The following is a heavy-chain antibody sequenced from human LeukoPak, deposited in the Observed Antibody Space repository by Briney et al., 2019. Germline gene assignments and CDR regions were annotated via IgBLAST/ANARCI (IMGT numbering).Heavy chain of an antibody. D-gene: IGHD6-13*01. CDR3: ARVAGEPTIHTIAAAGILGY. CDR2: ISAYNGNT. V-gene: IGHV1-18*01. CDR1: GYTFTSYG. J-gene: IGHJ4*02. Sequence: GASVKVSCKASGYTFTSYGISWVRQAPGQGLEWMGWISAYNGNTNYAQKLQGRVTMTTDTSTSTAYMELRSLRSDDTAVYYCARVAGEPTIHTIAAAGILGYWGQGTLVTVSS.